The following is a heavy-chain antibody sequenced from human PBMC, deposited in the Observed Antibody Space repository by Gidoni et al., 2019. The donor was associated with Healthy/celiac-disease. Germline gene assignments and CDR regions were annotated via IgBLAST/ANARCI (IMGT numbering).Heavy chain of an antibody. CDR1: GGSFRGYY. CDR2: INHSGST. V-gene: IGHV4-34*01. J-gene: IGHJ4*02. Sequence: QVQLQQWGAGLLTPSETLSLTCAVYGGSFRGYYWSWIRQPPGKGLEGIGEINHSGSTNYNPSLKSRVTISVDTSKNQFSLKLSSVTAADTAVYYCARDVPAATFDYWGQGTLVTVSS. D-gene: IGHD2-2*01. CDR3: ARDVPAATFDY.